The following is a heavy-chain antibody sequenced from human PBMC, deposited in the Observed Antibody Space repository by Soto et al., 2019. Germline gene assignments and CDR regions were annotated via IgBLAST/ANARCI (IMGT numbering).Heavy chain of an antibody. Sequence: PSETLSLTCTVSGGSISSSSYYWGWIRQPPGKGLEWIGSIYYSGSTSYNPSLKSRVTISVDTYKNQFSLNLSSVTAADTAVYYCARVWRYYDFWSGPDGMDVWAQGTTVT. V-gene: IGHV4-39*01. CDR2: IYYSGST. D-gene: IGHD3-3*01. CDR3: ARVWRYYDFWSGPDGMDV. CDR1: GGSISSSSYY. J-gene: IGHJ6*02.